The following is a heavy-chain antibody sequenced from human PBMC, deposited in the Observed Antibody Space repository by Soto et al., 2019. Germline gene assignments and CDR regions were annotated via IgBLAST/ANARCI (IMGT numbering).Heavy chain of an antibody. D-gene: IGHD4-17*01. J-gene: IGHJ5*02. CDR2: IYYSGST. CDR1: GGSISSGDYY. Sequence: QVQLQESGPGLVKPSQTLSLTCTVSGGSISSGDYYWSWIRQPPGKGLEWIGYIYYSGSTYYNPSLKSRVTISVDTSKNHFSLKLSSVTAADTAVYYCARGRVGYGDYRGWFDPWGQGTLVTVSS. CDR3: ARGRVGYGDYRGWFDP. V-gene: IGHV4-30-4*01.